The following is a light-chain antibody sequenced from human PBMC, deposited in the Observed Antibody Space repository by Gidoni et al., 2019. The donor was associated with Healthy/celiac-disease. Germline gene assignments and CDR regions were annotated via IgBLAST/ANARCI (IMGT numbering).Light chain of an antibody. CDR1: QSISSW. J-gene: IGKJ1*01. Sequence: DIQMTQSPSTLSASVGDRVTILCRASQSISSWLAWNQQRPGKDPKLLIYDAFSLESGVPSRFSGSESETEITLTISSLQPDDFATYYSERYDGYAPWTFGQGTKVEIK. CDR3: ERYDGYAPWT. CDR2: DAF. V-gene: IGKV1-5*02.